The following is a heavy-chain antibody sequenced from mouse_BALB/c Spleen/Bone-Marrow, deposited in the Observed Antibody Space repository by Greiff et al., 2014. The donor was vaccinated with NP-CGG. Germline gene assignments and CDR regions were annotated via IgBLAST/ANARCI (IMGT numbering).Heavy chain of an antibody. V-gene: IGHV14-3*02. CDR3: AFITTVVEYYFDY. CDR1: GFNIKDTY. Sequence: VQLKQSGAELVKPGASVKLSCTASGFNIKDTYMHWVKQRPEQGLEWIGRIDPANGNSKYDPKFQGKATITADTSFNTAYLQLSSLTSEDTAVYYCAFITTVVEYYFDYWGQGTTLTVSS. J-gene: IGHJ2*01. CDR2: IDPANGNS. D-gene: IGHD1-1*01.